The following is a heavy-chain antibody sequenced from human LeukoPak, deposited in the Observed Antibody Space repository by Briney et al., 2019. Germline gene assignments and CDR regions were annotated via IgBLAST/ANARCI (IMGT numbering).Heavy chain of an antibody. J-gene: IGHJ4*02. CDR3: ARDGYRGIDY. CDR1: GGSISSYY. V-gene: IGHV4-59*01. CDR2: IYYSGST. Sequence: SETLSLTCTVSGGSISSYYWSWIRRPPGKGLEWIGYIYYSGSTNYNPSLKSRATISVDTSKNQFSLKLSSVTAADTAVYYCARDGYRGIDYWGQGTLVTVSS. D-gene: IGHD5-12*01.